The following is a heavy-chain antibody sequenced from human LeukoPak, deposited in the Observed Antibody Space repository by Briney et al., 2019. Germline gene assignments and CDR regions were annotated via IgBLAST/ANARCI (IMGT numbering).Heavy chain of an antibody. CDR2: ISYDGSNK. D-gene: IGHD2-21*02. Sequence: GGSLRLSCAASGFTFSSYAMHWVRQAPGKGLEWVAVISYDGSNKYYADSVKGRFTISRDNSKNTLYLQMNSLRAEDTAVYYCARDRGVTAHPGYFQHWGQGTLVTVSS. CDR3: ARDRGVTAHPGYFQH. V-gene: IGHV3-30*04. CDR1: GFTFSSYA. J-gene: IGHJ1*01.